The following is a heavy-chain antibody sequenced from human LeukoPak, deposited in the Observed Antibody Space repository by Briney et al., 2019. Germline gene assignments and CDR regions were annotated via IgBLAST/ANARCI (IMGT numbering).Heavy chain of an antibody. CDR1: GFTVSSNY. D-gene: IGHD6-13*01. V-gene: IGHV3-53*01. CDR2: IYSGGTT. J-gene: IGHJ4*02. Sequence: GGSLRLSCAASGFTVSSNYMSWVRQAPGKGLEWVSVIYSGGTTYYADSVKGRFTVSRDNSKNTLYLQMSSLRAEDTAVYYCAKAGTAFWGQGTVVIVSS. CDR3: AKAGTAF.